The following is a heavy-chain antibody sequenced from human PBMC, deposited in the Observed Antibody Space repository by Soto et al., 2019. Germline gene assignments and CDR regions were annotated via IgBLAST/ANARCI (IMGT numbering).Heavy chain of an antibody. CDR3: ARGGASSKWFDP. D-gene: IGHD2-15*01. V-gene: IGHV4-31*03. CDR1: GGSIGSYASF. J-gene: IGHJ5*02. CDR2: ISYSGTT. Sequence: PSETLSLTCTVSGGSIGSYASFWIWMRQRPCNGPEWIAFISYSGTTSYNPSLRSRVTISADTSKSQFSLNLTSVTAADTAVYYCARGGASSKWFDPWGQGTLVTVSS.